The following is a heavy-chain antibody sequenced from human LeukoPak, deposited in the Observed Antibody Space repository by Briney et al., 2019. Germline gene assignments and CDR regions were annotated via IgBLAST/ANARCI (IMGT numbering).Heavy chain of an antibody. J-gene: IGHJ4*02. CDR3: TREPRLTDY. Sequence: GGSLRLSCAASGFTFSDFYMTWIRQAPGKGLECLSYISPSGSYISYADSVKGRFTISRDNAKNSLYLQMNSLRADDTAVYYCTREPRLTDYCGQGTLVTVSS. V-gene: IGHV3-11*04. CDR2: ISPSGSYI. CDR1: GFTFSDFY.